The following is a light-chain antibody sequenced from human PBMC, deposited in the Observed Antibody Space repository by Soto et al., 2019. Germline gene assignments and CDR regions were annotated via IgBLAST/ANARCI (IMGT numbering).Light chain of an antibody. CDR1: QSIGGS. Sequence: DIQMTQSPSTLSASVGDRVTITCRASQSIGGSLAWYQQKPGKAPNFLIYKASSLQSGGPSRFSGSISGTEFTLTISSLQPDDFAIYYCQQHESYPWTFGQGTKVEIK. CDR2: KAS. CDR3: QQHESYPWT. J-gene: IGKJ1*01. V-gene: IGKV1-5*03.